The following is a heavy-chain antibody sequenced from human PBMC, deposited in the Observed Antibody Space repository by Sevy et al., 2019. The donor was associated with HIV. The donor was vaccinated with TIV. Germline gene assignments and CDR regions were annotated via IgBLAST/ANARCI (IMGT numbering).Heavy chain of an antibody. CDR1: GYTFTGY. CDR3: ASGGGDWSPDY. Sequence: ASVKVSCKASGYTFTGYMHWVRQAPGQGLEWMGWINSGGTNYAQKFQGRVTMTRDTSISTAYMELRSLRSDDTAIYYCASGGGDWSPDYWGQGTLVTVSS. J-gene: IGHJ4*02. CDR2: INSGGT. V-gene: IGHV1-2*02. D-gene: IGHD3-9*01.